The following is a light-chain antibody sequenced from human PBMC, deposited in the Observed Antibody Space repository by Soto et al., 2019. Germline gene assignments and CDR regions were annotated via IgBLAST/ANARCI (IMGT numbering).Light chain of an antibody. V-gene: IGLV1-40*01. CDR2: GNS. CDR3: QSYDSSLSGWV. J-gene: IGLJ3*02. CDR1: SSNIGAGFD. Sequence: QSVLTQPPSVSGAPGQRVTISCTGSSSNIGAGFDVHWYQQLPGTAPKLLIYGNSKRPSGVPDRFSGSKSGTSVSLAITGLQAEDEADYYCQSYDSSLSGWVFGGGTQLTVL.